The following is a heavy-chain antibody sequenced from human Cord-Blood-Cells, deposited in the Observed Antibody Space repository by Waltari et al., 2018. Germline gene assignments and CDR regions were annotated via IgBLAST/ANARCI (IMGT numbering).Heavy chain of an antibody. CDR2: INPNSGGT. CDR3: ARDRDYYGSGSPPYWYFDL. D-gene: IGHD3-10*01. CDR1: GYTFTGYY. J-gene: IGHJ2*01. V-gene: IGHV1-2*06. Sequence: QVQLVQSGAEVKKPGASVKVSCKASGYTFTGYYMHWVRQAPGQGLEWMGRINPNSGGTNYAQKFQGRVTMTRDTSISPASRELSRLRSDDTAVYYCARDRDYYGSGSPPYWYFDLWGRGTLVTVAS.